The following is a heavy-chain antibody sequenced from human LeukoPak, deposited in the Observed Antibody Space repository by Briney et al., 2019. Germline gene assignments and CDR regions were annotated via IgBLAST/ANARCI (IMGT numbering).Heavy chain of an antibody. J-gene: IGHJ6*02. CDR1: GFTFSSYA. CDR2: ISGSGGST. V-gene: IGHV3-23*01. Sequence: GGSLRLSCAASGFTFSSYAMSWVRQAPGKGLEWVSAISGSGGSTYYADSVKGRFTISRDNSKNTLYLQMNSLRAEDTAVYYCAKGGTPPNYYYGMDVWGQGTTVTVSS. CDR3: AKGGTPPNYYYGMDV. D-gene: IGHD1-1*01.